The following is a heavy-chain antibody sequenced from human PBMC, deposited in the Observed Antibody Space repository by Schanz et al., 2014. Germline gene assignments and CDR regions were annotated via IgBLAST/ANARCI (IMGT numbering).Heavy chain of an antibody. V-gene: IGHV3-48*01. D-gene: IGHD3-10*01. CDR3: ASGVHVSSLQKGLQF. Sequence: VQLVESGGGLVKPGGSLRLSCVASGFTFSSYSMNWVRQVPGKGLEWLSYIATSSSTRHYADSVKGRVTISRDNAKNSVSLQMRRLRVEDTAVYYCASGVHVSSLQKGLQFWGRGTLVIVSS. J-gene: IGHJ1*01. CDR2: IATSSSTR. CDR1: GFTFSSYS.